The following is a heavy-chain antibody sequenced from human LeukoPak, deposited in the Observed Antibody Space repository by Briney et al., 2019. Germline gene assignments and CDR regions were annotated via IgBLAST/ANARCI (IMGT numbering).Heavy chain of an antibody. J-gene: IGHJ4*02. V-gene: IGHV4-59*01. Sequence: SSETLSLSCTVSGGSITNYYWNWIRQPPGKGLEWIGYIYYSGSTNYNPSLKSRVTISLDTSKNQFSLRLTSVSAADTAVYYCARSFDSKSTYFDYWGQGTLLTVSS. D-gene: IGHD5-12*01. CDR2: IYYSGST. CDR1: GGSITNYY. CDR3: ARSFDSKSTYFDY.